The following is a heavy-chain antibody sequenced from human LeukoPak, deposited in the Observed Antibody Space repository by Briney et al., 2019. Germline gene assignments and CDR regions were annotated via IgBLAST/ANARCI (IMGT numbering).Heavy chain of an antibody. V-gene: IGHV3-21*01. J-gene: IGHJ4*02. Sequence: GGSLRLSCAASGFTFSSYSMNWVRQAPWKGLEWVSSISSSSSYIYYADSVKGRFTISRDNAKNSLYLQMSSLRAEDTAVYYCAMHDSSGYEGGFDYWGQGTLVTVSS. CDR1: GFTFSSYS. D-gene: IGHD3-22*01. CDR2: ISSSSSYI. CDR3: AMHDSSGYEGGFDY.